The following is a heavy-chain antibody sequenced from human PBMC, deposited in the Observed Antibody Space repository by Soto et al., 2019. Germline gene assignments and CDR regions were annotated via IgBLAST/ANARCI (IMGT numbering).Heavy chain of an antibody. Sequence: ASVKVSCKASGYTFTSYGISWVRQAPGQGLEWMGWINPNSGGTNYAQKFQGWVTMTTDTSTSTAYMELRSLRSDDTAVYYCARDCSSTSCLSPWGQGTLVTVSS. J-gene: IGHJ5*02. D-gene: IGHD2-2*01. CDR1: GYTFTSYG. CDR2: INPNSGGT. CDR3: ARDCSSTSCLSP. V-gene: IGHV1-18*01.